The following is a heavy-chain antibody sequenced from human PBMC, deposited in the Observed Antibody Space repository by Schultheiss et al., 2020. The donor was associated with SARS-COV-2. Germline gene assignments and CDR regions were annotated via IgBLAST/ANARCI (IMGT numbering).Heavy chain of an antibody. CDR1: GGSFSGYY. Sequence: SETLSLTCAVYGGSFSGYYWSWIRQPPGKGLEWIGEINHSGSTNYNPSLKSRVTISVDTSKNQFSLKLSSVTAADTAVYYCARSLRGYSDYYYYYMDVWGQGTTVTVSS. D-gene: IGHD5-12*01. J-gene: IGHJ6*03. CDR2: INHSGST. V-gene: IGHV4-34*01. CDR3: ARSLRGYSDYYYYYMDV.